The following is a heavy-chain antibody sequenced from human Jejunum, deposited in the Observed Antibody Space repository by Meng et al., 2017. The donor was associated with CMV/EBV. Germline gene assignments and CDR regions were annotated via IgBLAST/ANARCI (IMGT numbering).Heavy chain of an antibody. CDR2: INPNSGGT. Sequence: TSGYTFTGYYMPWVRQAPGQGLEWMGWINPNSGGTNYAQKFQGRVNMTRDTSISTAYMELSRLRSDDTAIYYCATLYSGYSKGVYWGQGTLVTVSS. D-gene: IGHD5-12*01. CDR3: ATLYSGYSKGVY. J-gene: IGHJ4*02. V-gene: IGHV1-2*02. CDR1: GYTFTGYY.